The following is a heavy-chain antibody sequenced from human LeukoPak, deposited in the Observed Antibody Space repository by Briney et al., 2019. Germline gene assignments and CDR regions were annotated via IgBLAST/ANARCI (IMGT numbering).Heavy chain of an antibody. CDR1: GDSISGFY. CDR2: ISTSGST. CDR3: ARGLPSYGDYVDYYFYMDV. D-gene: IGHD4-17*01. J-gene: IGHJ6*03. V-gene: IGHV4-4*07. Sequence: PSETLSLTCTVSGDSISGFYWSWIRQPGGKGLQWIGRISTSGSTNYNPSLKSRVTMSVDRSTNEFSLTVRSVTAADTALYYCARGLPSYGDYVDYYFYMDVWGKGTTVTVSS.